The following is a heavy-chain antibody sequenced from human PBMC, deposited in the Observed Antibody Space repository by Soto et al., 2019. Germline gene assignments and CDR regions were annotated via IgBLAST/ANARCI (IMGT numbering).Heavy chain of an antibody. J-gene: IGHJ4*02. CDR1: GGSISSYC. Sequence: PSETLSLTCTVSGGSISSYCWSWIRQPPGKGLEWIGYIYYSGSTNYNPSLKSRVTISVDTSKNQFSLKLSSVTAADTAVYYCARHVLPLDYWGQGTLVTVSS. V-gene: IGHV4-59*08. CDR3: ARHVLPLDY. CDR2: IYYSGST. D-gene: IGHD2-8*01.